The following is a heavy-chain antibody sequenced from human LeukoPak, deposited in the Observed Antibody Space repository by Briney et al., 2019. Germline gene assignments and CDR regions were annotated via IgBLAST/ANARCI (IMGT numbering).Heavy chain of an antibody. CDR1: GFTFSNFA. V-gene: IGHV3-30*04. CDR2: VSYDGSYK. J-gene: IGHJ4*02. CDR3: AREEGWPPPGSYYFDY. D-gene: IGHD2-15*01. Sequence: PGGSLRLSCAATGFTFSNFATHWVRQAPGKGLEWVAVVSYDGSYKYYADSVKGRFTISRDNSKNTLYLQMNSLRAEDTAVYYCAREEGWPPPGSYYFDYWGQGTLVTVSS.